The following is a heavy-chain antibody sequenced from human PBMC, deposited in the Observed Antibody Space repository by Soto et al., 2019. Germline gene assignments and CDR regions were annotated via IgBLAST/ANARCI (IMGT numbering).Heavy chain of an antibody. Sequence: SLRLSCAASGFTFSSYAMHWVRQAPGKGLEWVAAISYHGSDKYYTDSVKGRFTISRDNSKNTLYMQMNSLRAEDTAVYYCARQAPTIFGVVRLGMDVWGQGT. V-gene: IGHV3-30-3*01. CDR2: ISYHGSDK. J-gene: IGHJ6*02. D-gene: IGHD3-3*01. CDR1: GFTFSSYA. CDR3: ARQAPTIFGVVRLGMDV.